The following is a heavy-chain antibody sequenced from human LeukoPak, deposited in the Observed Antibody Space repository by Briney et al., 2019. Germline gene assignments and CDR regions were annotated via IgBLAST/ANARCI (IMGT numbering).Heavy chain of an antibody. Sequence: SVKVSCKASGGTFSSYAISWVRQAPGQGLEWMGGIIPIFGIANYAQKFQGRVTITADKSTSTAYMELSSLRSEDTAVYYCARDLTVTIIYYGMDVWGQGTTVTVSS. J-gene: IGHJ6*02. CDR1: GGTFSSYA. V-gene: IGHV1-69*10. CDR2: IIPIFGIA. CDR3: ARDLTVTIIYYGMDV. D-gene: IGHD4-11*01.